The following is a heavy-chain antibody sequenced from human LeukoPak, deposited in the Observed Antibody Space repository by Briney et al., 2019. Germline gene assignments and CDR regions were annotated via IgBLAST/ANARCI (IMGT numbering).Heavy chain of an antibody. CDR1: GGTFSSYA. V-gene: IGHV1-69*05. CDR3: ARGPELERFDY. Sequence: SVKVSCKASGGTFSSYAISWVRPAPGQGLEWMGGIIPIFGTSNYAQKFQGRVTITTDESTSTAYMELSSLRSEDTAVYYCARGPELERFDYWGQGTLVTVSS. J-gene: IGHJ4*02. D-gene: IGHD1-1*01. CDR2: IIPIFGTS.